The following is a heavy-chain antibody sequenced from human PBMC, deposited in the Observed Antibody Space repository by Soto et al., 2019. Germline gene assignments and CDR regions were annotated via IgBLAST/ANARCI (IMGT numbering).Heavy chain of an antibody. CDR2: LSSDESNK. CDR1: GFTFSNYG. Sequence: QVQLVESGGGVVQPGKSVRLSCAASGFTFSNYGMHWVRQAPGKGLEWVAVLSSDESNKLYADSVRGRFTISRDNSKNPLYLQMNTLRPEDTAVYYCAKDQNSAPLDYSDYVSQSWGQGTLVTVSS. V-gene: IGHV3-30*18. CDR3: AKDQNSAPLDYSDYVSQS. D-gene: IGHD5-12*01. J-gene: IGHJ5*02.